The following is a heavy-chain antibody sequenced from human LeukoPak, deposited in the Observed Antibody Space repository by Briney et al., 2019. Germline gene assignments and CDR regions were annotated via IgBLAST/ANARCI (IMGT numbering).Heavy chain of an antibody. J-gene: IGHJ6*02. D-gene: IGHD3-10*01. CDR2: IYYSGST. CDR1: GGSISSSSHY. V-gene: IGHV4-39*01. Sequence: SETLSLTCTVSGGSISSSSHYWGWIRQPPGKGLEWIGSIYYSGSTYYNPSLKSRVTISVDTSKNQFSLKLSSVTAADTAVYYCARRSRDAMVPIYYYYGMDVWGQGTTVTVSS. CDR3: ARRSRDAMVPIYYYYGMDV.